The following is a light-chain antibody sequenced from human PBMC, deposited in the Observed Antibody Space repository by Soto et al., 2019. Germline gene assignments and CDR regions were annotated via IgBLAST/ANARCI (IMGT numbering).Light chain of an antibody. Sequence: VLTQSPATLSLSPGERATLSCRASQSVGRHLAWYQQKPGQAPRLLIYDASNRATGVPARFSGSGSGTAFILSISSLEPEDFAVYYCHQRNNWPPATFGGGTKVEIK. V-gene: IGKV3-11*01. CDR2: DAS. CDR1: QSVGRH. CDR3: HQRNNWPPAT. J-gene: IGKJ4*01.